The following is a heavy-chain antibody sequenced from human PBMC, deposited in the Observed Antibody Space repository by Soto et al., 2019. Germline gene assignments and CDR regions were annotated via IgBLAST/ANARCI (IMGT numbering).Heavy chain of an antibody. CDR2: ITSKSTYI. CDR1: GFTFLDYS. Sequence: WGSLRLSCAASGFTFLDYSLNWFRQAPGKWLEWVSSITSKSTYIYYADSVKGRFTISRDNAKSSLYLQMDSLRADDTAVYFCARSGVAALDSWGQGTLVTVSS. V-gene: IGHV3-21*06. J-gene: IGHJ5*01. D-gene: IGHD2-8*01. CDR3: ARSGVAALDS.